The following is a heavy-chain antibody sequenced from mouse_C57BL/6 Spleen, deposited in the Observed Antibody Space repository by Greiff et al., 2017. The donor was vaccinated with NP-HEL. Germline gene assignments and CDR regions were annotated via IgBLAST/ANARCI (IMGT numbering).Heavy chain of an antibody. Sequence: VQLQQPGAELVRPGTSVKLSCKASGYTFTSYWMHWVKQRPGQGLEWIGVIDPSDSYTNYNQKFKGKATLTVDTSSSTAYMQLSSLTSEDSAVYYCARSGITTVVATDYWGQGTTLTVSS. J-gene: IGHJ2*01. CDR1: GYTFTSYW. CDR3: ARSGITTVVATDY. D-gene: IGHD1-1*01. CDR2: IDPSDSYT. V-gene: IGHV1-59*01.